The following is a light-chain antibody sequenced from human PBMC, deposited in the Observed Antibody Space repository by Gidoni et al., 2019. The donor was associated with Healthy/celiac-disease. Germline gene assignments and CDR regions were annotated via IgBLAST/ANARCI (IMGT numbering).Light chain of an antibody. V-gene: IGKV3-11*01. CDR1: QSVSSY. CDR2: DAS. Sequence: EIVLTQSPATLSLSPGERATLSCRASQSVSSYLAWYQQKPGQAPRRLIYDASNRATGIPARFSGSGSGTDFTLTISSLEPEDFAVYYCQQRSNWPRTFGQGTKLEIQ. J-gene: IGKJ2*01. CDR3: QQRSNWPRT.